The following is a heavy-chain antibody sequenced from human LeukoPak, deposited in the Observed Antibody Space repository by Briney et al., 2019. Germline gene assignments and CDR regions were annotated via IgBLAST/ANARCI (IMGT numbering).Heavy chain of an antibody. Sequence: ASVKVSCKASGYTFTSYDINWVRQATGQGLEWMEWMNPNSGNTGYAQKFQGRVTMTRNTSISTAYMELSSLRSEDTAVYYCARVGVQRWIRSAFDIWGQGTMVTVSS. CDR1: GYTFTSYD. D-gene: IGHD5-18*01. CDR2: MNPNSGNT. J-gene: IGHJ3*02. V-gene: IGHV1-8*01. CDR3: ARVGVQRWIRSAFDI.